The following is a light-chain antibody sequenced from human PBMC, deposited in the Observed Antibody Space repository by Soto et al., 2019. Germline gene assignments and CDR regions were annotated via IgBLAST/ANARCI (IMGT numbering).Light chain of an antibody. V-gene: IGLV3-21*02. Sequence: SYELTQPPSLSLAPGQTATITCGGNNSGSKSVHWYQHKPGQAPVLVVYDDSDRPSGIPERFSGSNSGNTAALTISRVEAGDEADYYCQVWDGSSDHEEWVFGGGTKVTVL. CDR3: QVWDGSSDHEEWV. CDR1: NSGSKS. J-gene: IGLJ3*02. CDR2: DDS.